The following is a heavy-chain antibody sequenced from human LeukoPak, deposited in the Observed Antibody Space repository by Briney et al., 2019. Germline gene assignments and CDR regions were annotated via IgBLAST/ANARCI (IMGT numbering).Heavy chain of an antibody. D-gene: IGHD3-3*01. CDR3: ARGGAHYDFWSGHYSYGLDY. CDR1: GGSISSGSYY. V-gene: IGHV4-61*01. CDR2: IYYSGST. Sequence: SQTLSLTCTVSGGSISSGSYYWSWIRQPPGKGLEWIGYIYYSGSTNYNPSLKSRVTISVDTSKNQFSLKLSSVTAADTAVYYCARGGAHYDFWSGHYSYGLDYWGQGTLVTVSS. J-gene: IGHJ4*02.